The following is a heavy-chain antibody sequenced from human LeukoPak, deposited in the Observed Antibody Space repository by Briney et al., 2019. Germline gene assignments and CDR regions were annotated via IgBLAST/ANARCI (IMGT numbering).Heavy chain of an antibody. V-gene: IGHV4-39*01. D-gene: IGHD2-15*01. J-gene: IGHJ4*02. CDR2: IYYSGST. CDR3: ARSPGHDY. CDR1: GGSISSSSYY. Sequence: SETLSLTCTVSGGSISSSSYYWGWIRQPPGKGLEWIGSIYYSGSTYYNPSLKSRVTISVDTSKNQFSLKLSSVTAADTAVYYCARSPGHDYWGQGTLVTVSS.